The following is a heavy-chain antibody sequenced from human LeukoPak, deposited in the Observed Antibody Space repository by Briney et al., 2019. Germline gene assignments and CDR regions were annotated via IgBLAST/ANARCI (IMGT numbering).Heavy chain of an antibody. CDR3: ARRAMVHAFDI. J-gene: IGHJ3*02. CDR2: ISGSGANT. CDR1: GFTFSSYA. V-gene: IGHV3-23*01. D-gene: IGHD2-8*01. Sequence: GGSLRLSCVASGFTFSSYAMSWVRQAPGKGLEWVSSISGSGANTHYADSVKGRFTISRDNSKNTLYLQMNRLRAEDTAVYYCARRAMVHAFDIWGQGTMVTVSS.